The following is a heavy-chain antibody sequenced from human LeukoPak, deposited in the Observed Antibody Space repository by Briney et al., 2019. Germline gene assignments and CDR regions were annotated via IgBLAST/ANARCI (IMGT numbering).Heavy chain of an antibody. D-gene: IGHD3-22*01. CDR2: INPNSGGT. Sequence: ASVKVSCKASGYTFTGYYMHWVRQAPGQGLEWMGWINPNSGGTNYAQKFQGWVTMTRDTSISTAYMELSRLRSDDTAVYYCAYDSSGYNLRSDYWGQGTLVTVSS. V-gene: IGHV1-2*04. J-gene: IGHJ4*02. CDR3: AYDSSGYNLRSDY. CDR1: GYTFTGYY.